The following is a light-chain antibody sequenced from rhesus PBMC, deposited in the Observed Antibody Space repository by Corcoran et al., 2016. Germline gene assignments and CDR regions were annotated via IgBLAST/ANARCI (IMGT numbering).Light chain of an antibody. Sequence: DIQMTQSPSSLSASVGDRVTITCRARQTIRSYLAWYQQKPGKVPQLRIYAASSLESGVPSRFSGSGSGTEFTLTISSLQPEDFATYYCQQHNSNPYSFGQGTKVDIK. CDR2: AAS. J-gene: IGKJ2*01. CDR3: QQHNSNPYS. V-gene: IGKV1S5*01. CDR1: QTIRSY.